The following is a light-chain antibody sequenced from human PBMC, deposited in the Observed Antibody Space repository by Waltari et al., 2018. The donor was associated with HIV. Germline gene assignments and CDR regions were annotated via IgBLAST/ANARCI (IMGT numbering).Light chain of an antibody. CDR3: AAWDDNLNGVV. CDR2: RNG. V-gene: IGLV1-47*01. CDR1: ISNIGGDY. Sequence: QSVMTQPHSASGTPGQRVTISCSGRISNIGGDYVYWYQPFPDTAPKLLIYRNGQRPSGVPDRFSASKSGTSASLAIIGLRSEDEAYYYCAAWDDNLNGVVFGGGTKLTVL. J-gene: IGLJ2*01.